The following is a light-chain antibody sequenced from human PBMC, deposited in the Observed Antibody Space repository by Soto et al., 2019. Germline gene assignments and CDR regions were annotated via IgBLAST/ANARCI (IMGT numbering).Light chain of an antibody. J-gene: IGKJ3*01. V-gene: IGKV3-11*01. CDR1: QSVSGY. Sequence: DIVLTQSPATLSLSPGERATLSCRAGQSVSGYLAWYQQKPGQAPRLLIYDASNRATGIPDRFSGSGSGTDFTLTINGLEPEDFAVYYCQHYENTPPSVTFGPGTKVDIK. CDR3: QHYENTPPSVT. CDR2: DAS.